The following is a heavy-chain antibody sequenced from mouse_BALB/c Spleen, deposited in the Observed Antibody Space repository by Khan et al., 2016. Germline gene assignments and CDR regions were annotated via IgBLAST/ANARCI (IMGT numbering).Heavy chain of an antibody. CDR1: DFSITSGYS. CDR2: IHYGGNT. Sequence: EVQLQESGPDLVKPSQSLSLTCTVTDFSITSGYSWHWIRQFPGNKLEWMGYIHYGGNTNNNPSLKSRISITRDTSKNQFFLQLNSVTTEDTATXSSARDYSGSCCFDVWGAGTTVTVSS. J-gene: IGHJ1*01. V-gene: IGHV3-1*02. D-gene: IGHD1-1*01. CDR3: ARDYSGSCCFDV.